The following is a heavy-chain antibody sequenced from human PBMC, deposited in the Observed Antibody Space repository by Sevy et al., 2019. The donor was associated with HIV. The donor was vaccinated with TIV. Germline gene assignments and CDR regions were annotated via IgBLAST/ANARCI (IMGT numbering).Heavy chain of an antibody. CDR2: VYYSGRA. V-gene: IGHV4-39*01. CDR1: GDSNGGTTDY. D-gene: IGHD3-22*01. CDR3: AMPGDSSSLRGGYQYAINL. J-gene: IGHJ6*02. Sequence: SESLSLTCTVFGDSNGGTTDYWAWFRQPPGMELQWIGSVYYSGRAHYNWSLKSRVTISIESSKNQFSLKLTSVTSADTAVYYCAMPGDSSSLRGGYQYAINLWGQGTTVTVSS.